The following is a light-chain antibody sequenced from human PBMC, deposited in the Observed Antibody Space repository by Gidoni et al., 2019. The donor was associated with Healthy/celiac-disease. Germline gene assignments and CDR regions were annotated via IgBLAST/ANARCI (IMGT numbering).Light chain of an antibody. CDR1: QRLLHSNGNNY. Sequence: DIVMTQSPLSLPVTPGEPASISCTSSQRLLHSNGNNYLDWYLQKPGQSPQLLIYLGSSRAPGVPDRFSGSGSGTDFTLKISRVEAEDVGVYYCMQALQTPPWTFGQGTKVEIK. V-gene: IGKV2-28*01. CDR3: MQALQTPPWT. J-gene: IGKJ1*01. CDR2: LGS.